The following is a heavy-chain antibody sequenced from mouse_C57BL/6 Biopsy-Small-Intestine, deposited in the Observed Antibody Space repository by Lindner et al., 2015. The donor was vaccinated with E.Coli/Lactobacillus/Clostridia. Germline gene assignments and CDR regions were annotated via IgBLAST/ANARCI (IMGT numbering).Heavy chain of an antibody. D-gene: IGHD1-1*01. CDR3: TSYYGSSPYYFDY. CDR2: IDPEKGDT. Sequence: VQLQESGAELVRPGASVKLSCTASGFNIKDDYMHWVKQRPEQGLEWIGWIDPEKGDTEYASKFQGKATITADTSSNTAYLQLSSLTSEDTAVYYCTSYYGSSPYYFDYWGQGTTLTVSS. CDR1: GFNIKDDY. J-gene: IGHJ2*01. V-gene: IGHV14-4*01.